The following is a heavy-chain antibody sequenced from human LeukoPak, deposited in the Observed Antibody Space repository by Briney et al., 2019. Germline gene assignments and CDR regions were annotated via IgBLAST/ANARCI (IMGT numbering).Heavy chain of an antibody. Sequence: ASVKVSCKASGGTFSSYAISWVRQAPGQGLEWMGWISAYNGNTNYAQKLQGRVTMTTDTSTSTAYMELRSLRSDDTAVYYCARAMVRGVINPPQHWGQGTLVTVSS. CDR3: ARAMVRGVINPPQH. D-gene: IGHD3-10*01. V-gene: IGHV1-18*01. J-gene: IGHJ1*01. CDR2: ISAYNGNT. CDR1: GGTFSSYA.